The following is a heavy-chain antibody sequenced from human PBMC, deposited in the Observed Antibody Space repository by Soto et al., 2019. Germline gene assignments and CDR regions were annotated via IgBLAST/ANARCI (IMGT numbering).Heavy chain of an antibody. J-gene: IGHJ4*02. CDR1: LFSLTTYGVG. V-gene: IGHV2-5*02. D-gene: IGHD1-7*01. CDR3: AHRLEGYDWNSGIYDY. Sequence: SGPTLVNPTETLTLTCTFSLFSLTTYGVGVGWIRQPPGKALEWLALIYWDDDKRYSPSLKSRLTITKDTSKNQVVLTMTNMGPVDIASYYCAHRLEGYDWNSGIYDYWGEGTLVTVSS. CDR2: IYWDDDK.